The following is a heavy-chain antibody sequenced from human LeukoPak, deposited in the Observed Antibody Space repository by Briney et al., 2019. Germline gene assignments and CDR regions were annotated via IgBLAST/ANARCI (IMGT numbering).Heavy chain of an antibody. CDR2: IKQDGSER. CDR3: ARGGYSYGNFGY. CDR1: GFTFSSYW. D-gene: IGHD5-18*01. V-gene: IGHV3-7*03. Sequence: PGGSLRLSCAASGFTFSSYWMTWVRQAPGKGLEWVANIKQDGSERYYADSVKGRFTISRDNAKNSLYLEMNSLRVEDTAVYYCARGGYSYGNFGYWGQGTLVTVSS. J-gene: IGHJ4*02.